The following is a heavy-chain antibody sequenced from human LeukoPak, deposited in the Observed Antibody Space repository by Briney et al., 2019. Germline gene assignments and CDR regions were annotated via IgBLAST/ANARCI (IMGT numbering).Heavy chain of an antibody. V-gene: IGHV4-59*09. J-gene: IGHJ4*02. D-gene: IGHD3-10*01. CDR2: IYYTGST. CDR3: ARGGTAFDY. Sequence: LEWIGYIYYTGSTNYDPSLESRVTMSVDMSKNQFSLRLNFVTAADTAVYYCARGGTAFDYWGQGTLVTVSS.